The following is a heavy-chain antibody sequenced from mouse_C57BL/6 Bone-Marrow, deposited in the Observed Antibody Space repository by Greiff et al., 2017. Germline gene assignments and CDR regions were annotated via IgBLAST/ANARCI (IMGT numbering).Heavy chain of an antibody. D-gene: IGHD4-1*01. CDR2: ISLKSDNYAT. CDR3: TMPSGSGGEYFDY. Sequence: EVKVVESGGGLVQPGGSMKLSCVASGFTFSNYWMNWVRQSPEKGLEWVAQISLKSDNYATHYAESVKERFTISRDDSKSSVYLQMNNLRAEDTGIYYCTMPSGSGGEYFDYWGQGTTLTVSS. CDR1: GFTFSNYW. J-gene: IGHJ2*01. V-gene: IGHV6-3*01.